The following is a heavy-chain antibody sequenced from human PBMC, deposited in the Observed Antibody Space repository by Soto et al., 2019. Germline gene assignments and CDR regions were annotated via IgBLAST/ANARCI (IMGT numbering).Heavy chain of an antibody. CDR3: AKKRYSSGWYTDYYYYYYGMDV. D-gene: IGHD6-19*01. CDR1: GFTFSSYA. Sequence: GGSRRLACAASGFTFSSYAMSWVRQAPGKGLEWVSAISGSGGSTYYADSVKGRFTISRDNSKNTLYLQMNSLRAEDTAVYYCAKKRYSSGWYTDYYYYYYGMDVWGQGTTVTVSS. V-gene: IGHV3-23*01. CDR2: ISGSGGST. J-gene: IGHJ6*02.